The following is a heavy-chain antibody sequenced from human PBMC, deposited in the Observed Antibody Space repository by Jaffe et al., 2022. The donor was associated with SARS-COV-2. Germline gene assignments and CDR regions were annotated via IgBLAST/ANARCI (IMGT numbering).Heavy chain of an antibody. CDR3: ARDLGVRYFDWLSQEDYYYYYGMDV. J-gene: IGHJ6*02. CDR1: GGSISSYY. V-gene: IGHV4-59*01. CDR2: IYYSGST. D-gene: IGHD3-9*01. Sequence: QVQLQESGPGLVKPSETLSLTCTVSGGSISSYYWSWIRQPPGKGLEWIGYIYYSGSTNYNPSLKSRVTISVDTSKNQFSLKLSSVTAADTAVYYCARDLGVRYFDWLSQEDYYYYYGMDVWGQGTTVTVSS.